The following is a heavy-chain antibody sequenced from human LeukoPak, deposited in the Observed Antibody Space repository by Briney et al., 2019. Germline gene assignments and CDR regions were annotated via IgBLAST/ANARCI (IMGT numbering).Heavy chain of an antibody. CDR3: ARSGVSSSWSLPPLYYDSSGPFDY. J-gene: IGHJ4*02. Sequence: GGSLRLACAASGFTFSGYGMHWVRQAPGKGLEWGAVIWYDGSNKYYADSVKGRFTISRDNSKNTLYLQMNSLRAEDTAVYYCARSGVSSSWSLPPLYYDSSGPFDYWGQGTLVTVSS. CDR1: GFTFSGYG. CDR2: IWYDGSNK. D-gene: IGHD3-22*01. V-gene: IGHV3-33*01.